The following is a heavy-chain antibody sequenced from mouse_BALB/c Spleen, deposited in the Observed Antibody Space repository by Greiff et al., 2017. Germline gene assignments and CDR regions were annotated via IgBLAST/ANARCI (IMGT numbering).Heavy chain of an antibody. CDR3: ARYGQLGKFAY. CDR2: INPSTGYT. J-gene: IGHJ3*01. V-gene: IGHV1-7*01. Sequence: QVQLQQSGAELAEPGASVKMSCKASGYTFTSYWMHWVKQRPGQGLEWIGYINPSTGYTEYNQKFKDKATLTADKSSSTAYMQLSSLTSEDSAVYYCARYGQLGKFAYWGQGTLVTVSA. D-gene: IGHD4-1*02. CDR1: GYTFTSYW.